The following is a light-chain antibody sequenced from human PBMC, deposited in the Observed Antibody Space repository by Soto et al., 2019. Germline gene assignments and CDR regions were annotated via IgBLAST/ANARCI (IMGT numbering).Light chain of an antibody. CDR2: LNSDGSH. CDR3: QTWGSGSVV. V-gene: IGLV4-69*01. CDR1: SGHSNYA. J-gene: IGLJ2*01. Sequence: QLVLTQSPSASASLGASVKLTCTLSSGHSNYAIAWHQQQSEKGPRYLMKLNSDGSHSKGDGIPDRFSGSSSGAERYLTSSSLQSEDEAYYYCQTWGSGSVVFGGGTKLTVL.